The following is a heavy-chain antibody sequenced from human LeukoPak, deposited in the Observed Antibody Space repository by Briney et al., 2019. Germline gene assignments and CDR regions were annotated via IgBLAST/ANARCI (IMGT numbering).Heavy chain of an antibody. V-gene: IGHV4-61*08. CDR1: GGSISSGGYS. D-gene: IGHD3-10*01. J-gene: IGHJ3*02. CDR3: ARQGFSVGSNYYFAFDI. Sequence: PSETLSLTCAVSGGSISSGGYSWSWIRQPPEKGLEWIGYIYYSGSTNYNPSLKSRVTMSVDTSKNQFSLKLNSVTAADTAVYYCARQGFSVGSNYYFAFDIWGQGTMVTVSS. CDR2: IYYSGST.